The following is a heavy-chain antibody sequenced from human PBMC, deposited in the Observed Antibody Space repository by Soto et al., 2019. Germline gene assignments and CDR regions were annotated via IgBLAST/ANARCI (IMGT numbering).Heavy chain of an antibody. V-gene: IGHV3-23*01. CDR1: GFTFSSYA. CDR3: AKTLSGTVVTPYFDY. Sequence: EVQLLESGGGLVQPGGSLRLSCAASGFTFSSYAMSWVRQAPGKGLEWVSALSGSGGSTYYADSVKARFTISRDNSKNTLNLQSSSLRAEDTAVYYCAKTLSGTVVTPYFDYWGQGTLVTVSS. D-gene: IGHD2-21*02. CDR2: LSGSGGST. J-gene: IGHJ4*02.